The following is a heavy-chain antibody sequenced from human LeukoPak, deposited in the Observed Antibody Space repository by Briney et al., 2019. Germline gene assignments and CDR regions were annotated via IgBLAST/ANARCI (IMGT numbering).Heavy chain of an antibody. D-gene: IGHD5-24*01. CDR3: ANLRDGYNYVDY. J-gene: IGHJ4*02. CDR1: GYTFTGYY. V-gene: IGHV1-2*02. CDR2: INPNSGGT. Sequence: ASVKVSCKASGYTFTGYYMHWVRQAPGQGLEWVGWINPNSGGTNYAQRFQGRVTMTRDTSISTAYMELSRLRSDDTAVYYCANLRDGYNYVDYWGQGTLVTVSS.